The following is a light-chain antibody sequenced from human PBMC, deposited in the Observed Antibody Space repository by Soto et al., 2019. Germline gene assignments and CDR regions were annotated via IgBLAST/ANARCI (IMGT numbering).Light chain of an antibody. CDR3: QQSYSTPQNT. CDR2: AAS. V-gene: IGKV1-39*01. CDR1: QSIRYY. Sequence: DIQMTQSPSSLSASVGDRVTITCRASQSIRYYLNWYQQKPWKAPKLLIYAASSLQSGVPSRFSGSGSGTDFTLTISSLQPEDFATYYCQQSYSTPQNTFGQGTKLEIK. J-gene: IGKJ2*01.